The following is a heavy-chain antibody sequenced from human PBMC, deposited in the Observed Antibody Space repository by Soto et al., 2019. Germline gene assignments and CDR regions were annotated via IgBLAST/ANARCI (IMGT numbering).Heavy chain of an antibody. V-gene: IGHV1-69*01. D-gene: IGHD1-26*01. CDR3: ARDGGRHSGGIDY. J-gene: IGHJ4*02. Sequence: QVQLVQSGAEVKKPGSSVKVSCKASGGTFSSYSINWVRQAPGQGLEWMGEIIPIFGTANYAQKFQGRGTITADESKSTAYMELRSLRSEDTAVYYCARDGGRHSGGIDYWGQGTLVTVSS. CDR1: GGTFSSYS. CDR2: IIPIFGTA.